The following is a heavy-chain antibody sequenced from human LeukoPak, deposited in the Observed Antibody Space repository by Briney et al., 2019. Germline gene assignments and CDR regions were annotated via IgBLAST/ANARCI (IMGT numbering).Heavy chain of an antibody. CDR2: IRGGGTDT. V-gene: IGHV3-23*01. Sequence: PGESLRLSCAASGFTVSGYAMSWVRQAPGKGLEWVSAIRGGGTDTFYADSGKGRFTISRDNSMNTLSLQMNRLRADATAVYYCAKGASRYAGSARGAFDSWGQGTLVTVSS. CDR3: AKGASRYAGSARGAFDS. D-gene: IGHD5-12*01. J-gene: IGHJ4*02. CDR1: GFTVSGYA.